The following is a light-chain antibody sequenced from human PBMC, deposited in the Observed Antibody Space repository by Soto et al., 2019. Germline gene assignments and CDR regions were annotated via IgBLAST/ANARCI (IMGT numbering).Light chain of an antibody. CDR3: GSDAGCPYV. V-gene: IGLV2-11*01. CDR2: DVS. Sequence: LTQARSVYGAPGQSVTIFCKGKSSDGGGYNFVSWYQQHPDKAPKVMIYDVSKRPSGVPDRFSGSKSGDTASLTISGLQAEDEADYHCGSDAGCPYVFGTGTGVTVL. CDR1: SSDGGGYNF. J-gene: IGLJ1*01.